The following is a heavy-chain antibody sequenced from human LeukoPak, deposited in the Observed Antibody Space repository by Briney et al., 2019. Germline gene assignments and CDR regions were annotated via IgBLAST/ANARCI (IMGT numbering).Heavy chain of an antibody. CDR1: GYTFTSYY. D-gene: IGHD3-3*01. CDR2: INPSGGST. CDR3: ARDLAPGYAFWSGPLYNWFDP. Sequence: ASVKVSCKASGYTFTSYYMHWVRQAPGQGLEWMGIINPSGGSTSYAEKFQGRVTMTRDTSTSTVYMELSSLRSEDTAVYYCARDLAPGYAFWSGPLYNWFDPWGQGTLVTVSS. J-gene: IGHJ5*02. V-gene: IGHV1-46*01.